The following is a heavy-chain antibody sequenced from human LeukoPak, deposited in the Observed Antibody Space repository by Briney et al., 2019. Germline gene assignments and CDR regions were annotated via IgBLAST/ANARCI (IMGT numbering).Heavy chain of an antibody. Sequence: GASVNVSCKASGGTFSSYAISWVRQAPGQGLEWMGRIIPILGIANYAQKFQGRVTITADKSTGTAYMELSSLRSEDTAVYYCARERIMITFGGVIAPSPLPFDYWGQGTLVTVSS. CDR1: GGTFSSYA. CDR3: ARERIMITFGGVIAPSPLPFDY. J-gene: IGHJ4*02. D-gene: IGHD3-16*02. CDR2: IIPILGIA. V-gene: IGHV1-69*04.